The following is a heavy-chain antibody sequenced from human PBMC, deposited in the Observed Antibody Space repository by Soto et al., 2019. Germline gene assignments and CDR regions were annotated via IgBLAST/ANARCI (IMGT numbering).Heavy chain of an antibody. CDR2: ISSSSSYI. D-gene: IGHD6-13*01. J-gene: IGHJ4*02. Sequence: ESGGGLVKPGGSLRLSCAASGFTFSSYSMNWVRQAPGKGLEWVSSISSSSSYIYYADSVKGRFTISRDNAKNSLYLQMNSLRAEDTAVYYCASEIIAAAGTPFDYWGQGTLVTVSS. V-gene: IGHV3-21*01. CDR1: GFTFSSYS. CDR3: ASEIIAAAGTPFDY.